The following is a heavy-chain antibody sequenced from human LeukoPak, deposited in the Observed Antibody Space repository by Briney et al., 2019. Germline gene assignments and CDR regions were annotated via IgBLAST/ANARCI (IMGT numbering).Heavy chain of an antibody. D-gene: IGHD6-13*01. CDR1: GGSISSYY. CDR2: IYYSGST. Sequence: PSETLSLTCTVSGGSISSYYWSWIRQPPGKGLEWIGYIYYSGSTNYNPSLKSRVTISVDTSKNQFSLKLSSVTAADTAVYYCARKTSGIAAAGGDLAYWGQGALVTVSS. CDR3: ARKTSGIAAAGGDLAY. J-gene: IGHJ4*02. V-gene: IGHV4-59*08.